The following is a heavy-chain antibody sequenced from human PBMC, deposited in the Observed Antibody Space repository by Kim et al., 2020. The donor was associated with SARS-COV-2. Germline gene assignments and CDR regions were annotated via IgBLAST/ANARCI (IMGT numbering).Heavy chain of an antibody. J-gene: IGHJ4*02. V-gene: IGHV4-34*01. CDR2: INHSGST. CDR3: ARDRIAAY. CDR1: GGSFSGYY. D-gene: IGHD6-13*01. Sequence: SETLSLTCAVYGGSFSGYYWSWIRQPPGKGLEWIGEINHSGSTNYNPSLKSRVTISVDTSKNQFSLKLNSVTAADTAVYYCARDRIAAYWGQGTLVTVSS.